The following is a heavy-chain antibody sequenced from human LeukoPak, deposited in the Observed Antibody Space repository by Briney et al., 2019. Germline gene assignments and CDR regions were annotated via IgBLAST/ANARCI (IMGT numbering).Heavy chain of an antibody. CDR2: IYYSGST. Sequence: SETLSLTCTVSGGSISSSSYYWGWIRQPPGKGLEWIGSIYYSGSTYYNPSLKSRVTISVDTSKNQFSLKLSSVTAADTAVYYCARHHGGNPDYWGQGTLVTVSS. D-gene: IGHD4-23*01. CDR1: GGSISSSSYY. J-gene: IGHJ4*02. V-gene: IGHV4-39*01. CDR3: ARHHGGNPDY.